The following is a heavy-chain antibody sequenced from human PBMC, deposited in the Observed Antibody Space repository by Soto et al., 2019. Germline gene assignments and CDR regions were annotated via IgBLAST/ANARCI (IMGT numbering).Heavy chain of an antibody. V-gene: IGHV1-3*01. CDR2: IHAGNGYT. CDR3: ARVQYTGYDFKLAFDI. CDR1: GYTFDNYA. D-gene: IGHD5-12*01. Sequence: QVPLVQSGAQVKKPGASVKVSCKASGYTFDNYALHWVRQAPGRRLEWMGWIHAGNGYTKYSQRFQGRVTITRDPTASPVHMDLSSLRSEAPAAYYCARVQYTGYDFKLAFDIWGQGTMVTVSS. J-gene: IGHJ3*02.